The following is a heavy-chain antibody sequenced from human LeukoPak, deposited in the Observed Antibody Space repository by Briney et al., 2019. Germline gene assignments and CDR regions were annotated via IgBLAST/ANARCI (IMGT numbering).Heavy chain of an antibody. V-gene: IGHV4-34*01. Sequence: PSETLSLTCAVYGGSFSGYYWSWIHQPPGKGLEWIGEINHSGSTNYNPSLKSRVTISVDTSKNQFSLKLSSVTAADTALYHCASSWFAVGGTETNWFDPWGQGTLVTVSS. D-gene: IGHD6-19*01. CDR2: INHSGST. CDR3: ASSWFAVGGTETNWFDP. CDR1: GGSFSGYY. J-gene: IGHJ5*02.